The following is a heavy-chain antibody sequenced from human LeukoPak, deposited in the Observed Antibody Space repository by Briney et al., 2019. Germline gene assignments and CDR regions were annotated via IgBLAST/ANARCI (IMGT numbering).Heavy chain of an antibody. D-gene: IGHD3-3*01. J-gene: IGHJ4*02. V-gene: IGHV4-38-2*01. CDR3: ANYYDLWSGPRD. Sequence: SETLSLTCAVSGYSISSDYYWGWIRPPPGKGLEWVGSVYHSGNTYYNPSLKSRVTISVDTSKNQFSLKVSSVTAADTAVYYCANYYDLWSGPRDWGQGTLVTVPS. CDR2: VYHSGNT. CDR1: GYSISSDYY.